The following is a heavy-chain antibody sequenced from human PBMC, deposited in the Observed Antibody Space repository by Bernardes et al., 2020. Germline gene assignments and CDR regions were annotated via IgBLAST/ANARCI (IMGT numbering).Heavy chain of an antibody. CDR1: GFTFSSYG. CDR3: AKAGHTVVPAAKANYYYYYMDV. Sequence: SFRLSRAASGFTFSSYGLHWVRQAPGKGLEWVAVISYDGSNKYYADSVKGRFTISRDNSKNTLYLQMNSLRAEDTAVYYCAKAGHTVVPAAKANYYYYYMDVWGKGTTVTVYS. CDR2: ISYDGSNK. D-gene: IGHD2-2*01. J-gene: IGHJ6*03. V-gene: IGHV3-30*18.